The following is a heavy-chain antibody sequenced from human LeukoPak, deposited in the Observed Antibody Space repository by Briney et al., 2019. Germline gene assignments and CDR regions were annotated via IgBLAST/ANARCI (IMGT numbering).Heavy chain of an antibody. J-gene: IGHJ6*02. CDR3: ARDQQGQWLVQGGFHYYYGMDV. D-gene: IGHD6-19*01. V-gene: IGHV3-48*02. CDR2: ISSSSSTI. Sequence: GGSLRLSCAACGFIFSSHAMGWVRQAPGKGLEWVSYISSSSSTIYYADSVKGRFTISRDNAKNSLYLQMNSLRDEDTAVYYCARDQQGQWLVQGGFHYYYGMDVWGQGTTVTVSS. CDR1: GFIFSSHA.